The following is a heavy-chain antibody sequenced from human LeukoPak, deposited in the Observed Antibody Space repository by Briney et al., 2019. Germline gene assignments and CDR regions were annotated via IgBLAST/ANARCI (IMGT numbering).Heavy chain of an antibody. CDR1: GYMFAVFG. V-gene: IGHV1-18*01. J-gene: IGHJ3*01. Sequence: GASVKVSCKASGYMFAVFGITWVRQAPGQGLEWMGSIRVHNGDTNYAQKFQGRLTMTTDTSATTAYMELRSLKSDDTAVYYCARDRYDVGVASDFWGQGTMVTVSS. D-gene: IGHD3-9*01. CDR3: ARDRYDVGVASDF. CDR2: IRVHNGDT.